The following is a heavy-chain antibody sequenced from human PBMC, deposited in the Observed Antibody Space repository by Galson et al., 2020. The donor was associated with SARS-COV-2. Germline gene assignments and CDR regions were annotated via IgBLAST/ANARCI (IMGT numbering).Heavy chain of an antibody. Sequence: GESLKISCAASGFTFSSYAMHWVRQAPGKGLEWVAVISYDGSNKYYADSVKGRFTISRDNSKNTLYLQMNSLRAEDTAVYYCARLRGGYDSRGGEGYYYYGMDVWGQGTTVIVSS. CDR1: GFTFSSYA. J-gene: IGHJ6*02. V-gene: IGHV3-30-3*01. D-gene: IGHD3-22*01. CDR3: ARLRGGYDSRGGEGYYYYGMDV. CDR2: ISYDGSNK.